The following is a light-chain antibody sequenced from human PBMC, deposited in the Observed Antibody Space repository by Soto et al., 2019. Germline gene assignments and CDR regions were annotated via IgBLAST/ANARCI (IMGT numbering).Light chain of an antibody. CDR3: QQSYSTPPLT. CDR1: QSSSSY. V-gene: IGKV1-39*01. Sequence: DIQMTQSPSSLSASVGDRVTITCRASQSSSSYLNWYQQKPGKAPKLLIYAASSLQSGVPSRFSGSRAGTDFHLTIGSLQPEDFATYYCQQSYSTPPLTFGPGTKVDIK. CDR2: AAS. J-gene: IGKJ3*01.